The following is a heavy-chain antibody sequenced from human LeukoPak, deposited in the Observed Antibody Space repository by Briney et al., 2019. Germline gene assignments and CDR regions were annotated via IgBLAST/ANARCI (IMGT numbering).Heavy chain of an antibody. J-gene: IGHJ4*02. CDR1: GFTFSDYY. V-gene: IGHV3-7*01. Sequence: GGSLRLSCAASGFTFSDYYMSWIRQAPGKGLEWVANIKQDGSEKYYVDSVKGRFTISRDNAKNSLYLQMNSLRAEDTAVYYCARKRGGSGDFDYWGQGTLVTVSS. CDR2: IKQDGSEK. D-gene: IGHD3-10*01. CDR3: ARKRGGSGDFDY.